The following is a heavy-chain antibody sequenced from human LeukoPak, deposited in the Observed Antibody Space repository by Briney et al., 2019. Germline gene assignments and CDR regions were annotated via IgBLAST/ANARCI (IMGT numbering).Heavy chain of an antibody. V-gene: IGHV3-23*01. Sequence: GGSLRLSCAASGFTFSNSAMSWVRQAPGKGLEWVSTISDAGVSTYYTDSVKGRFTISRDNSKNTLYLQMNGLRAEDTARYYCAKDLNNWNYFDSWGQGALVTVSS. CDR3: AKDLNNWNYFDS. CDR2: ISDAGVST. J-gene: IGHJ4*02. CDR1: GFTFSNSA. D-gene: IGHD5-24*01.